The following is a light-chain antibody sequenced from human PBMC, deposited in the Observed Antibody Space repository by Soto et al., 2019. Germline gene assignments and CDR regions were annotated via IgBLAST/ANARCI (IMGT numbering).Light chain of an antibody. Sequence: QSVLTQPASVSGSPGQSITISCTGTSSDVGGYNYVSWYQQHPGKAPKFMIYDVSNRPSGVSNRFSGSKSGNTASLTISGLQAEDEADYYCSSYTTGNTRQIVFGTGTKSPS. CDR3: SSYTTGNTRQIV. CDR2: DVS. J-gene: IGLJ1*01. V-gene: IGLV2-14*01. CDR1: SSDVGGYNY.